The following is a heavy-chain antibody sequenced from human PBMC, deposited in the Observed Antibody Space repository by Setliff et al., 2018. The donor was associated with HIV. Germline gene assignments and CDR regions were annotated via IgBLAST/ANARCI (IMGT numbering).Heavy chain of an antibody. Sequence: GASVKVSCKASGGTFSSYAINWVRQAPGHGLEWMGGIIPILGIAHYAQAFRDRVTLSADKSTNIAYMRLASLRAEDTAVYYCASARTFYAESALDYWGQGTLVTVSS. V-gene: IGHV1-69*10. J-gene: IGHJ4*02. D-gene: IGHD4-17*01. CDR2: IIPILGIA. CDR3: ASARTFYAESALDY. CDR1: GGTFSSYA.